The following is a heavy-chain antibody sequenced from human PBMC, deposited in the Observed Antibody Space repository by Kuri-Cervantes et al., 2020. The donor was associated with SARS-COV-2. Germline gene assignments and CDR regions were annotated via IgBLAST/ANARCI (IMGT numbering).Heavy chain of an antibody. D-gene: IGHD3-10*01. V-gene: IGHV3-7*04. CDR2: IKQDGSEK. Sequence: GGSLRLSCAASGFTFSSYAMSWVRQAPGKGLEWVANIKQDGSEKYYVDSVKGRFTISRDNAKNSLYLQMNSLRAEDTAVYYCARGSSPLGVTYDYWGQGTLVTVSS. J-gene: IGHJ4*02. CDR1: GFTFSSYA. CDR3: ARGSSPLGVTYDY.